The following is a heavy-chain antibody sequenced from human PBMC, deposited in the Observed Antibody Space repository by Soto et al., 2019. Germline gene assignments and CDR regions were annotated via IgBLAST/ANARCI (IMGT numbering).Heavy chain of an antibody. D-gene: IGHD6-13*01. CDR1: GGSIRSYY. J-gene: IGHJ5*02. Sequence: ETLSLTCTVSGGSIRSYYWSWIRQPPGKGLEWIGYIYYSGSTNYNPSLKSRVTISVDTSKNQFSLKLSSVTAADTAVYYCAGTLLGQQLVPSNNWFDPWGQGTLVTAPQ. CDR2: IYYSGST. V-gene: IGHV4-59*08. CDR3: AGTLLGQQLVPSNNWFDP.